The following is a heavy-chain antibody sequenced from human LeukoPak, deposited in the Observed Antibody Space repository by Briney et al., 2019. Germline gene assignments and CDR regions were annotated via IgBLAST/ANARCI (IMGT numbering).Heavy chain of an antibody. CDR3: AELGITMIGGV. Sequence: GGPLRLSCAASGFTFDDYGMSWVRQAPGKGLEWVSGINWNGGSTGYADSVKGRFTISRDNAKNSLYLQMNSLRAEDTAVYYCAELGITMIGGVWGKGTTVTISS. CDR1: GFTFDDYG. D-gene: IGHD3-10*02. J-gene: IGHJ6*04. CDR2: INWNGGST. V-gene: IGHV3-20*04.